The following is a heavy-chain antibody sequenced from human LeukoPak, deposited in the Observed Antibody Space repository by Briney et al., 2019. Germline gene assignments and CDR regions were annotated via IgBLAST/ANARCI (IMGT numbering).Heavy chain of an antibody. J-gene: IGHJ4*02. CDR3: AATCSSTSCYGSDY. CDR1: GFTFSTYA. D-gene: IGHD2-2*01. V-gene: IGHV3-23*01. CDR2: ISSSGGPT. Sequence: GGSLRLSCAASGFTFSTYAMNWVRQAPGKGLQWVSEISSSGGPTYYADSVKGQFTISRDNSKNTVYLQMNSLRAEDTAVYYYAATCSSTSCYGSDYWGQGTLVTVSS.